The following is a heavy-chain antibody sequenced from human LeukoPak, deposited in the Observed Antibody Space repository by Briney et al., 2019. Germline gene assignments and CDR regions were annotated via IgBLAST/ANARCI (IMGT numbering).Heavy chain of an antibody. Sequence: PSETLSLTCAVYGGSFSAYYWSWVRQTPGKGLEWIAEINHSGITNYNPSLKSRVTISVDTSKNQFSLKLRSVTAADTAVYYCARSPKDWLLEEAYCFDYWGQGTLVTVSS. CDR2: INHSGIT. D-gene: IGHD3/OR15-3a*01. J-gene: IGHJ4*02. CDR1: GGSFSAYY. CDR3: ARSPKDWLLEEAYCFDY. V-gene: IGHV4-34*01.